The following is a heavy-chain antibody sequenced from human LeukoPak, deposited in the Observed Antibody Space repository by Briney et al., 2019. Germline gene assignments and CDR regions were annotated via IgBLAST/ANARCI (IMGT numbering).Heavy chain of an antibody. CDR3: ARSLAQGYSYGYGFDY. CDR1: GGSISSGGYY. Sequence: SQTLSLTCTVSGGSISSGGYYWSWIRQHPGKGLEWIGYIYYSGSTYYNPSLKSRVTISVDTSKNQFSLKLSSVTAADTAVYYCARSLAQGYSYGYGFDYWGQGTLVTVSS. J-gene: IGHJ4*02. CDR2: IYYSGST. V-gene: IGHV4-31*03. D-gene: IGHD5-18*01.